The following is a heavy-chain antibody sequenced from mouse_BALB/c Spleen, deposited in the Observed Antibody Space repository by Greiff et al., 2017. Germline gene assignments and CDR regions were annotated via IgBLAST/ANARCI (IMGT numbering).Heavy chain of an antibody. V-gene: IGHV1-4*01. Sequence: QVQLKQSGAELARPGASVKMSCKASGYTFTSYTMHWVKQRPGQGLEWIGYINPSSGYTNYNQKFKDKATLTADKSSSTAYMQLSSLTSEDSAVYYCAEAYYGNCFDYWGQGTTLTVSS. CDR1: GYTFTSYT. CDR2: INPSSGYT. CDR3: AEAYYGNCFDY. J-gene: IGHJ2*01. D-gene: IGHD2-10*01.